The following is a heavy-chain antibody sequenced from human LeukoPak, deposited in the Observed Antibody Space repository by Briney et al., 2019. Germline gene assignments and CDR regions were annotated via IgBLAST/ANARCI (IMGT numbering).Heavy chain of an antibody. CDR2: ISYDGSNK. CDR3: AKGVGATGSFDY. J-gene: IGHJ4*02. D-gene: IGHD1-26*01. Sequence: GGSLRLSCAASGFTFSSYGMHWVRQAPGKGLEWVAVISYDGSNKYYADSEKGRFTISRDNSKNTLYLQMNSLRAEDTAVYYCAKGVGATGSFDYWGQGTLVTVSS. V-gene: IGHV3-30*18. CDR1: GFTFSSYG.